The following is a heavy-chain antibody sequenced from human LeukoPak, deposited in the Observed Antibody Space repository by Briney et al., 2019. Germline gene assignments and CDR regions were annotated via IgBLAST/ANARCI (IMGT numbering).Heavy chain of an antibody. CDR2: IRYDESNK. V-gene: IGHV3-30*02. D-gene: IGHD1-1*01. J-gene: IGHJ4*02. CDR1: GFTLSSFG. CDR3: AKDAPNWNLDY. Sequence: GGSLRLSCVVSGFTLSSFGMHWVRQAPGKGLEWVAFIRYDESNKYYANFVKGRFTISRDNSKNTLYLQMNTLRPEDTAVYYCAKDAPNWNLDYWGQGTLVTVSS.